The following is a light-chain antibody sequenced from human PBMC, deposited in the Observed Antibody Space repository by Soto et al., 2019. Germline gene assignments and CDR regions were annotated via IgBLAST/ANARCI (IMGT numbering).Light chain of an antibody. Sequence: DIQMTQSPSSVSASVGDRVTITCRASQGISSWLAWYQQKPGKAPNLLIYAASSLQSGVPSRFSGSGSGTDXTXXXSXXQXXXFATYYCQQTNSFPLTFGGGTKVEIK. CDR1: QGISSW. V-gene: IGKV1-12*01. CDR3: QQTNSFPLT. J-gene: IGKJ4*01. CDR2: AAS.